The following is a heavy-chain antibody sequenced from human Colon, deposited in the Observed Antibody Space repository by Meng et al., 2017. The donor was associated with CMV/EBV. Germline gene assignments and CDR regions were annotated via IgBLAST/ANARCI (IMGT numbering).Heavy chain of an antibody. Sequence: LRLSCTVSGGSISSGDYYWSWIRQPPGKGLEWIGYIYCSGSTYYNPSLKSRVTISVDTSKNQFSLKLSSVTAADTAVYYCARESLVGANWGQGTLVTVSS. CDR2: IYCSGST. CDR1: GGSISSGDYY. J-gene: IGHJ4*02. D-gene: IGHD3-10*01. V-gene: IGHV4-30-4*08. CDR3: ARESLVGAN.